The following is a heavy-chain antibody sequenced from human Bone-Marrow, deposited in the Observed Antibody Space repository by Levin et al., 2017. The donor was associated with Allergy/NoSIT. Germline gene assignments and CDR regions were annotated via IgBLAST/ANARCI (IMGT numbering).Heavy chain of an antibody. CDR3: AYHSRGWIGQIYYFSADV. V-gene: IGHV1-69*01. CDR2: VTTMLGTT. CDR1: GGSFSASE. Sequence: KISCKSSGGSFSASEISWVRQAPGQGLAWMGGVTTMLGTTNYAKKFQGRLTIPVDDSTTTTSMELTRLTSDDTAVYYCAYHSRGWIGQIYYFSADVWGPGTTVTVSS. D-gene: IGHD3-3*01. J-gene: IGHJ6*02.